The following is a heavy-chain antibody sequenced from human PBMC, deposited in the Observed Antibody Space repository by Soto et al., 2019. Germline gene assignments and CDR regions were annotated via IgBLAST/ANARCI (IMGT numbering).Heavy chain of an antibody. CDR3: ATADYYGSGSYYGYYYYYMDV. J-gene: IGHJ6*03. Sequence: SVKVSCKVSGYALTELSMHWVRQAPGKGLEWMGGFDPEDGETIYAQKFQGRVTMTEDTSTDTAYMELSSLRSEDTAVYYCATADYYGSGSYYGYYYYYMDVWGKGTTVTVSS. D-gene: IGHD3-10*01. CDR2: FDPEDGET. V-gene: IGHV1-24*01. CDR1: GYALTELS.